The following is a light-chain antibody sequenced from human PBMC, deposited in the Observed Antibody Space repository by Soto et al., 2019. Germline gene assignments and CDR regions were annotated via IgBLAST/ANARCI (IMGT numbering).Light chain of an antibody. CDR2: GAS. CDR1: QSVSSN. J-gene: IGKJ1*01. V-gene: IGKV3-15*01. Sequence: EIVMTQSPATLSVSPGERATLSCRASQSVSSNLAWYQQKPGQAPRLVIYGASTRATGIPARFSGSGSETEFTLTISSLQAEDSAVYFCQQYNNWPTWTFGQGTKVDI. CDR3: QQYNNWPTWT.